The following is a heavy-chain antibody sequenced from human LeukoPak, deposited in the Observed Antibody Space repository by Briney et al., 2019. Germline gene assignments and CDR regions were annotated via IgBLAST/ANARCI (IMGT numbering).Heavy chain of an antibody. J-gene: IGHJ4*02. CDR3: AKRQKEGYFDY. CDR1: GFTFSTYA. CDR2: ISGSGGST. Sequence: PAGGSLRLSCAASGFTFSTYAMTSVRQAPGKGLEWLSAISGSGGSTYYADSVKGRFTISRDNSKNTLYLQMNSLRAEDTAQYYCAKRQKEGYFDYWGQGTLVTVSS. V-gene: IGHV3-23*01.